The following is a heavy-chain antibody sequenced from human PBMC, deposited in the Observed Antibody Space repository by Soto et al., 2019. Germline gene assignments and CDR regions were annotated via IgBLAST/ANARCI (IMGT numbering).Heavy chain of an antibody. J-gene: IGHJ4*02. CDR1: GFTFGDYA. Sequence: GGSLRLSCTASGFTFGDYAMSWFRQAPGKGLEWVGFIRSKAYGGTTEYAASVKGRFTISRDDSKSIAYLQMNSLKTEDTAVYYCTRVSFNYYGSGSYYKPPFAFDYWGQGTLVTVSS. V-gene: IGHV3-49*03. CDR3: TRVSFNYYGSGSYYKPPFAFDY. CDR2: IRSKAYGGTT. D-gene: IGHD3-10*01.